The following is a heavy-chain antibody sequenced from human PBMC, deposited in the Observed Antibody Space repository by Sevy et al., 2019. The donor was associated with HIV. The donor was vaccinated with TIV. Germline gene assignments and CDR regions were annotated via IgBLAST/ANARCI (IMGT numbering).Heavy chain of an antibody. CDR1: GFTFSSYA. V-gene: IGHV3-23*01. CDR2: ISGSGGST. J-gene: IGHJ6*02. D-gene: IGHD3-3*01. CDR3: AKVGPLYDFWGGYYRKDYYYYGMDV. Sequence: GGSLRLSCAASGFTFSSYAMSWVRQAPGKGLEWVSAISGSGGSTYYADSVKGRFTISRDNSKNTLYLQMNSLRAEDTAVYYCAKVGPLYDFWGGYYRKDYYYYGMDVWGQGTTVTVSS.